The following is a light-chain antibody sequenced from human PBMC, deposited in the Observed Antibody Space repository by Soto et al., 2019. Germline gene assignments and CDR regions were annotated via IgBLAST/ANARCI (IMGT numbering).Light chain of an antibody. CDR1: SRDIGDYNY. J-gene: IGLJ1*01. Sequence: SVLTQPASVSGSPGQSITIPCTGTSRDIGDYNYVSWYQQHPGKAPKLLIFEVYNRPAGVSDRFSGSKSGNTASLTISGLQTGDEGDYYCSSYSDTTTLYLFGTGTKVTVL. V-gene: IGLV2-14*01. CDR2: EVY. CDR3: SSYSDTTTLYL.